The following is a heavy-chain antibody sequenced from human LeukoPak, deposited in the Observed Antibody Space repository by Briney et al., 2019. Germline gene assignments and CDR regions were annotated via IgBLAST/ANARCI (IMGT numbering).Heavy chain of an antibody. CDR2: ISIYNGKT. Sequence: GASVKVSCKASGYRFTSYGIGWVRQAPGQGLEWVGWISIYNGKTYYTQSLQDRVTMTTDTSTSTAYMELRSLRSDDTDVYYCARDSLMVRGAYPDYWGQGTLVTVSS. CDR3: ARDSLMVRGAYPDY. D-gene: IGHD3-10*01. CDR1: GYRFTSYG. V-gene: IGHV1-18*01. J-gene: IGHJ4*02.